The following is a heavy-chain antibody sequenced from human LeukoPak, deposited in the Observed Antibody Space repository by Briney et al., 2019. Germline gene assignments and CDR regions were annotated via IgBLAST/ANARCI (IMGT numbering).Heavy chain of an antibody. J-gene: IGHJ5*02. Sequence: SETLSLTCAVYGGSFSGYYWSWIRQPPGKGLEWIGEINHSGSTNYNPSLKSRVTISVDTSKNQFSLKLSSVTAADTAVYYCAGYYYGSGSYYTFDPGGQGTLVTVSA. V-gene: IGHV4-34*01. CDR1: GGSFSGYY. D-gene: IGHD3-10*01. CDR3: AGYYYGSGSYYTFDP. CDR2: INHSGST.